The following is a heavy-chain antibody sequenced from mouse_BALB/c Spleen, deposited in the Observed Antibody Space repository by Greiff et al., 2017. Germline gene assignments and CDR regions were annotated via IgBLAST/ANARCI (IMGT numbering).Heavy chain of an antibody. CDR2: IWTGGGT. CDR1: GFSLTSYD. V-gene: IGHV2-9-2*01. D-gene: IGHD2-3*01. Sequence: VKLMESGPGLVAPSQSLSITCTVSGFSLTSYDISWIRQPPGKGLEWLGVIWTGGGTNYNSAFMSRLSISKDNSKSQVFLKMNSLQTDDTAIYYCVRAHYDGYYAYFDYWGQGTTLTVSS. J-gene: IGHJ2*01. CDR3: VRAHYDGYYAYFDY.